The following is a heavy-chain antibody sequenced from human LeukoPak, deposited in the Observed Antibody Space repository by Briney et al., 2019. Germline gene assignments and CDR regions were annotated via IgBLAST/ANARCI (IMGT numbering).Heavy chain of an antibody. CDR2: INPNSGGT. CDR1: GYTFTGYY. Sequence: ASVKVSCKASGYTFTGYYMHWVRQAPGQGLEWMGWINPNSGGTNYAQKFQGRVTMTRDTSISTAYMELSRLRSDDTAVYYCARSQLLPYYYYGMDVWGQGTTVTVSS. V-gene: IGHV1-2*02. D-gene: IGHD2-15*01. J-gene: IGHJ6*02. CDR3: ARSQLLPYYYYGMDV.